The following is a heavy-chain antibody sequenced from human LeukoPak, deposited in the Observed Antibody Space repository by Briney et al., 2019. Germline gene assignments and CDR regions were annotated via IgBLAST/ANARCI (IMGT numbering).Heavy chain of an antibody. CDR1: GGTFSSYG. CDR3: VRSEWPGYYYYGIDV. Sequence: SVKVSCKASGGTFSSYGFSWVRQAPGQGLEWMGGIIPVLGRANYEQKFQGRVTITADKSTSTAYMEVRSLRYEDTAVYYCVRSEWPGYYYYGIDVWGQGTTVTVSS. J-gene: IGHJ6*02. CDR2: IIPVLGRA. D-gene: IGHD3-3*01. V-gene: IGHV1-69*04.